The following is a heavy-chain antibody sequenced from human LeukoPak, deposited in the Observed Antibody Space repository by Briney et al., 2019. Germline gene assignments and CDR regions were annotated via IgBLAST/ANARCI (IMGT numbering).Heavy chain of an antibody. J-gene: IGHJ5*01. CDR1: GFTFSNYW. CDR2: IKTDGSET. Sequence: GESLKISCAASGFTFSNYWMNWVRQAPGKGLEWVANIKTDGSETYYVDSVKGRFTISRDNAKNSVYLQMNSLRAEDTAIYYCARTGKFDSWGRGTLVTVSA. CDR3: ARTGKFDS. V-gene: IGHV3-7*05.